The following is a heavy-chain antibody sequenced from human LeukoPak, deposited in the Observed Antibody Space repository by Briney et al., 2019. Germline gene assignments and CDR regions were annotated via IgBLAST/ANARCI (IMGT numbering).Heavy chain of an antibody. CDR3: AREGGYGPYRY. Sequence: GGSLRLSCGASGFTFSSYWMSWVGQAPGKGLEWVANIKQDGSEKYYVDSVKGRFTISRDNAKNSLYLQMNSLRAEDTAVYYCAREGGYGPYRYWGQGTLVTVSS. V-gene: IGHV3-7*01. CDR2: IKQDGSEK. J-gene: IGHJ4*02. CDR1: GFTFSSYW. D-gene: IGHD3-16*01.